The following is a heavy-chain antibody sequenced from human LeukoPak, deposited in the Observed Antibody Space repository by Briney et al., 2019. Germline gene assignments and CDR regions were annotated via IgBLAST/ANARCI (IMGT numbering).Heavy chain of an antibody. Sequence: PGGSLRLSCAASGFIFSSYGMHWVRQAPGKGLEWVAVIWYDGSNKYYADSVKGRFTISRDNSKNTLYLQMNSLRAEDTAVYYCARTYSGYEYYFDYWGQGTLVTVSS. CDR3: ARTYSGYEYYFDY. D-gene: IGHD5-12*01. CDR1: GFIFSSYG. CDR2: IWYDGSNK. J-gene: IGHJ4*02. V-gene: IGHV3-33*01.